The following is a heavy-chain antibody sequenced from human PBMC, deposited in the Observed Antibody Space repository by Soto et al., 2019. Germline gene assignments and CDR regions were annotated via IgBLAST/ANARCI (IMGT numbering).Heavy chain of an antibody. CDR3: ARGDYGAFDY. CDR2: ISYDGSNK. D-gene: IGHD4-17*01. CDR1: GFTFSSYA. V-gene: IGHV3-30-3*01. Sequence: QVQLVESGGGVVQPGRSLRLSCAASGFTFSSYAMHWVRQAPGKGLEWVVVISYDGSNKYYADSVKGRFTISRDNSKNTLYLQMNSLRAEDTAVYYCARGDYGAFDYWGQGTLVTVSS. J-gene: IGHJ4*02.